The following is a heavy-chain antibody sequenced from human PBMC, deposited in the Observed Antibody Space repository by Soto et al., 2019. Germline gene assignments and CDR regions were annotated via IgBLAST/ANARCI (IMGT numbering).Heavy chain of an antibody. J-gene: IGHJ4*02. V-gene: IGHV3-48*02. CDR1: GFSLANYP. Sequence: SGVASGFSLANYPMNSVRQTPGKGLEWISYSSPRGDTIYYADSVEGRFTISRDNARNSLSLHMSSLRDEDSALYYCAKGPHTNVGWPYYFESWGQGVPVTVSS. CDR3: AKGPHTNVGWPYYFES. CDR2: SSPRGDTI. D-gene: IGHD6-19*01.